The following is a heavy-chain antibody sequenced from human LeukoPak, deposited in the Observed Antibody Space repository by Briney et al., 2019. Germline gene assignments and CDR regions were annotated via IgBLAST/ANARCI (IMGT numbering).Heavy chain of an antibody. CDR1: GFTFNNYA. V-gene: IGHV3-23*01. J-gene: IGHJ4*02. CDR2: IFGSGGSA. Sequence: GGSLRLSCAASGFTFNNYAMYWVRQAPGKGLEWVSGIFGSGGSAHYADSVKGRFTISRDNSKNTVYLQMNSLRAEDTAVYYCARDQGSRPDRYSSSWYYDYWGQGTLVTVSS. D-gene: IGHD6-6*01. CDR3: ARDQGSRPDRYSSSWYYDY.